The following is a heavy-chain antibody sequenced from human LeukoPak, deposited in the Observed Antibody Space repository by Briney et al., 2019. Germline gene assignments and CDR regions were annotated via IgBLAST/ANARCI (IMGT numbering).Heavy chain of an antibody. J-gene: IGHJ5*02. D-gene: IGHD3-9*01. CDR2: IYYSGST. CDR3: ARDRKPYFDWLLPYNWFDP. Sequence: SETLSLTCTVSGGSISSSSYYWGWIRQPPGKGLEWIGSIYYSGSTYYNPSLKSRVTISVDTSKNQFSLKLSSVTAADTAVYYCARDRKPYFDWLLPYNWFDPWGQGTLVTVSS. CDR1: GGSISSSSYY. V-gene: IGHV4-39*07.